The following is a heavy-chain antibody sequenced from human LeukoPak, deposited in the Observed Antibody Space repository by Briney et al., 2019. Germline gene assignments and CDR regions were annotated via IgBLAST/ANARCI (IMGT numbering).Heavy chain of an antibody. CDR2: INHSGST. CDR1: GGSFSGYY. V-gene: IGHV4-34*01. Sequence: SETLSLTCAVYGGSFSGYYWSWIRQPPGKGLEWIGEINHSGSTNYNPSLKSRVTISVDTSKNQFSLKLSSVTAADTAVYYCARVDSSSPWAGYFDYWGQGTLVTVSS. CDR3: ARVDSSSPWAGYFDY. D-gene: IGHD6-6*01. J-gene: IGHJ4*02.